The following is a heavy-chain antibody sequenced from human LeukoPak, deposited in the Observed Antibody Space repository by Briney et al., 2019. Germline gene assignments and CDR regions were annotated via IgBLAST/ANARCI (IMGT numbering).Heavy chain of an antibody. CDR2: IYYSGST. CDR1: GGSISSYY. J-gene: IGHJ6*02. D-gene: IGHD6-6*01. Sequence: SETLSLTCTVSGGSISSYYWSWIRQPPGKGLEWIGYIYYSGSTNYNPSLKSRVTISVDTSKNQFSLKLSSVTAADTAVYYCARDGSSSSPYYYYYYGMDVWGQGTTVTVSS. CDR3: ARDGSSSSPYYYYYYGMDV. V-gene: IGHV4-59*01.